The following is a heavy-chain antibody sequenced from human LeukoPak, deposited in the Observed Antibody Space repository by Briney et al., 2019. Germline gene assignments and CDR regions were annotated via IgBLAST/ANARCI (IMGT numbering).Heavy chain of an antibody. J-gene: IGHJ5*02. Sequence: PSETLSLTCAVYVGSFSGYDWNWIRQPRGKGPEWIGEVSESGGTNINPSLRSRVILSVDTSMNQFSLKLISVTAADTGVYYCARGQGATVPKVGKNWFDPWGHGTRVIVSP. CDR1: VGSFSGYD. D-gene: IGHD1-26*01. CDR2: VSESGGT. V-gene: IGHV4-34*01. CDR3: ARGQGATVPKVGKNWFDP.